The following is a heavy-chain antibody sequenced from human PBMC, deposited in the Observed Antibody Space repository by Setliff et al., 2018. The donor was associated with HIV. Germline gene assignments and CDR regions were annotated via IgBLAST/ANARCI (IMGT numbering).Heavy chain of an antibody. Sequence: SETLSLTCSVSGGCIDRSNYYWGWIRQSPGKGLEWIGNIHYSGSTYYNPSLKSRVTISVDTSKNLFSLKLSSVTAADTAVYYCALSSGSYYNALDNWGQGTLVTVSS. CDR3: ALSSGSYYNALDN. D-gene: IGHD3-10*01. J-gene: IGHJ4*02. CDR2: IHYSGST. CDR1: GGCIDRSNYY. V-gene: IGHV4-39*01.